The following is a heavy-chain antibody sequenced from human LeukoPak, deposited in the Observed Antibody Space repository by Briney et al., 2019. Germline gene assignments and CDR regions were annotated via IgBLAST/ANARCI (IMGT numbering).Heavy chain of an antibody. D-gene: IGHD1-26*01. V-gene: IGHV1-2*02. Sequence: ASVTVSCKASGYTFTGSYMHWVRQAPGQGLEWMGWINPNSGGTNYAQKFQGRVTLTRDTSINTAYMELSSLRSDDTAVYYCARDGAGGGSDFDYWGQGTLVTVSS. CDR2: INPNSGGT. J-gene: IGHJ4*02. CDR1: GYTFTGSY. CDR3: ARDGAGGGSDFDY.